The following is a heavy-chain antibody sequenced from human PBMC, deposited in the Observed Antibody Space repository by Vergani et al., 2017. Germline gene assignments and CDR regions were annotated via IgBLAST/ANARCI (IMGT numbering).Heavy chain of an antibody. V-gene: IGHV5-10-1*03. CDR2: IEPSDSYT. J-gene: IGHJ5*02. CDR1: GYSFTSYW. CDR3: ARVGWSYYDSSGYYYAPGGWFDP. Sequence: EVPLVQSGAEVKKPGESLRLSCKGSGYSFTSYWISWVRQMPGKGLEWMGRIEPSDSYTNYSPSFQGHVTISADKSISTAYLQWSSLKASDTAMYYCARVGWSYYDSSGYYYAPGGWFDPWGQGTLVTVSS. D-gene: IGHD3-22*01.